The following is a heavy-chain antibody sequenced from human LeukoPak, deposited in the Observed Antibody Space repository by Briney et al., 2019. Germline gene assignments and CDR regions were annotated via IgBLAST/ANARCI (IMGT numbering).Heavy chain of an antibody. CDR3: ARDLDSGSYWGY. CDR1: GFTFSSYS. J-gene: IGHJ4*02. Sequence: GGSLRLSCAASGFTFSSYSMNWVRLAPGKGLEWVSSISSSSSYIYYADSVKGRFTISRDNAKNSLYLQMNSLRAEDTAVYYCARDLDSGSYWGYWGQGTLVTVSS. D-gene: IGHD1-26*01. V-gene: IGHV3-21*01. CDR2: ISSSSSYI.